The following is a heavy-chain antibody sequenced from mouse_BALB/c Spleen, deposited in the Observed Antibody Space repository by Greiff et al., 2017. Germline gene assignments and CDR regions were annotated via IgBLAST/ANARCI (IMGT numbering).Heavy chain of an antibody. CDR3: TRGGSWRY. CDR2: INPSNGGT. CDR1: GYTFTSYY. V-gene: IGHV1S81*02. Sequence: QVQLKQSGAELVKPGASVKLSCKASGYTFTSYYMYWVKQRPGQGLEWIGEINPSNGGTNFNEKFKSKATLTVDKSSSTAYMQLSSLTSEDSAVYYCTRGGSWRYWGQGTLVTVSA. J-gene: IGHJ3*01.